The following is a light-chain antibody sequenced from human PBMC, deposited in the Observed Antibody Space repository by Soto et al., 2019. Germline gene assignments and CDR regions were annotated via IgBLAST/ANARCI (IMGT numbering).Light chain of an antibody. CDR2: LEGSGTY. CDR1: SGHSSYI. CDR3: ETWDSNNHEGV. Sequence: QSVLTQSSSASASLGSSVKLTCTLSSGHSSYIIAWHQQQPAKAPRYLMKLEGSGTYNKGSGVPDRFSGSSSGADRYLTISTLQFDDEADYYCETWDSNNHEGVFGGGTKLTV. J-gene: IGLJ3*02. V-gene: IGLV4-60*02.